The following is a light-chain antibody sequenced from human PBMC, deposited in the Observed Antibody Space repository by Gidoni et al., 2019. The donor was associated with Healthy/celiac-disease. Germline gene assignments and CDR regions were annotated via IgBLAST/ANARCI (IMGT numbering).Light chain of an antibody. CDR2: DAS. Sequence: EIVLTQSPATLSLSPGERATLSCRASQSVSSYLAWYQQKPGQAPRLLIYDASNRATGIPARFSCSGSGTDFTLTISSLEPEDFAVYYCQQRSNWWTFXQXTKVEIK. J-gene: IGKJ1*01. V-gene: IGKV3-11*01. CDR1: QSVSSY. CDR3: QQRSNWWT.